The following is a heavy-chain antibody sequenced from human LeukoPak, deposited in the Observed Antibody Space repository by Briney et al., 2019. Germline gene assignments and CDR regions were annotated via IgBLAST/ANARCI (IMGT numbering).Heavy chain of an antibody. CDR3: GRQGYTASHYFLDF. Sequence: SETLSLTCTVSGGSISSYYWSWIRQPPGKGLEWIGRIYTTGATQYNPSLKSRLTMSIDTSTSQFSLNLRSVTAADTAVYYCGRQGYTASHYFLDFWSQGTLVAVS. J-gene: IGHJ4*02. V-gene: IGHV4-4*07. D-gene: IGHD2-2*02. CDR2: IYTTGAT. CDR1: GGSISSYY.